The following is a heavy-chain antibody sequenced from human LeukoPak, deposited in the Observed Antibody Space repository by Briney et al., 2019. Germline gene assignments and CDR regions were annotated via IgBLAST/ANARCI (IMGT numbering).Heavy chain of an antibody. CDR1: GFTFSSYS. CDR2: ISSSSSYI. Sequence: GGSLRLSCAASGFTFSSYSMNWVRRAPGKGLEWVSSISSSSSYIYYADSVKGRFTISRDNAKNSLYLQMNSLRAEDTAVYYCASLGIAVAGPYYYYYYMDVWGKGTTVTVSS. CDR3: ASLGIAVAGPYYYYYYMDV. D-gene: IGHD6-19*01. V-gene: IGHV3-21*01. J-gene: IGHJ6*03.